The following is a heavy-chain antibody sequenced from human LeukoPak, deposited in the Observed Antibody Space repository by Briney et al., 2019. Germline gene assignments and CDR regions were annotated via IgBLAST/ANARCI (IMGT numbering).Heavy chain of an antibody. V-gene: IGHV3-74*01. CDR1: GFTFSAYW. J-gene: IGHJ3*02. CDR2: VKYDGSTT. D-gene: IGHD2-2*01. CDR3: ALLDSTLNAFDI. Sequence: GGSLRLSCAASGFTFSAYWMHWVRQAPGKGLVWVSRVKYDGSTTTYADSAKGRFTISRDNSKNTLYLQMNSLRAEDTAVYYCALLDSTLNAFDIWGQGTMVTVSS.